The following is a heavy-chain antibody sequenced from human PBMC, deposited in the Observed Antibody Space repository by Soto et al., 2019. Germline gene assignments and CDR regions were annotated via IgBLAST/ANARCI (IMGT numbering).Heavy chain of an antibody. J-gene: IGHJ6*02. Sequence: QVQLVQSGAEVRKPGASVKVSCKASGYTFTTYGISWVRQAPGQGLEWMGWISGCNDHTKYAQKFQGRVTMTTDTSTSTVYMDLRSLRSDDTAVYYCAREREMPYYYYGLDVWGQGTTVTVSS. CDR1: GYTFTTYG. CDR3: AREREMPYYYYGLDV. V-gene: IGHV1-18*01. D-gene: IGHD1-26*01. CDR2: ISGCNDHT.